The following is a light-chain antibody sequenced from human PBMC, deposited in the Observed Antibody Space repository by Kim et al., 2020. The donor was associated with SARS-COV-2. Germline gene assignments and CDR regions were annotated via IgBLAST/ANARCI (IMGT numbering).Light chain of an antibody. CDR3: QQYDVLPPNT. J-gene: IGKJ2*01. Sequence: DMQMTQSPSSLSASVGDRVTITCQASQDIVYYLNWYQQKPGKAPKLLIYDASNLESGVPSRFSGSGYGTDFTLTISSLQPEDIATYYCQQYDVLPPNTFGQGTKLEI. CDR2: DAS. CDR1: QDIVYY. V-gene: IGKV1-33*01.